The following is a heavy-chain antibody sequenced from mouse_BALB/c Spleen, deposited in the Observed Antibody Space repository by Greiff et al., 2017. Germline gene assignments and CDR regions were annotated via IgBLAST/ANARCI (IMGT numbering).Heavy chain of an antibody. Sequence: VQLQQSGPGLVAPSQSLSITCTVSGFSLTSYGVHWVRQPPGKGLEWLGVIWAGGSTNYNSALMSRLSISKDNSKSQVFLKMNSLQTDDTAMYYCAREYYGSLYAMDYWGQGTSVTVSS. J-gene: IGHJ4*01. V-gene: IGHV2-9*02. CDR1: GFSLTSYG. CDR3: AREYYGSLYAMDY. D-gene: IGHD2-2*01. CDR2: IWAGGST.